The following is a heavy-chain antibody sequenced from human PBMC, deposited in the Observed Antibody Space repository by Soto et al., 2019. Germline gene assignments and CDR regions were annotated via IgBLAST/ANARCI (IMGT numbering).Heavy chain of an antibody. Sequence: SQTLSLTYTVSGGSISSLSCYWSLNSQPPGKGLQWIGTIYYSGSTYYNPSLKSRVTISVDTSKNQLSLKLSSVTAAVSAVYYCGSSDGVSAMDFWGQGAPVTVSS. CDR3: GSSDGVSAMDF. J-gene: IGHJ4*02. CDR2: IYYSGST. V-gene: IGHV4-39*01. CDR1: GGSISSLSCY.